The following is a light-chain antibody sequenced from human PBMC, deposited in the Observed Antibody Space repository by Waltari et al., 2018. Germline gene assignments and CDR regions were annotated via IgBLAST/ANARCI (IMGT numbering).Light chain of an antibody. Sequence: DIVMTPYPDSLAVSLGERATITCKSSQSVLYSSNNKNYLAWYQQTPRQPPKLLIYWASTLESGVPDRVSGSESGTDFSLTISSLQAVDVAVYYFQHRRTFGQGTKVEIK. CDR2: WAS. J-gene: IGKJ1*01. CDR3: QHRRT. V-gene: IGKV4-1*01. CDR1: QSVLYSSNNKNY.